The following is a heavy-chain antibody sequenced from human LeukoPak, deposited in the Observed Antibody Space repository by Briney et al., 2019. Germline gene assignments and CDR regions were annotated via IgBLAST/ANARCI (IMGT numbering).Heavy chain of an antibody. CDR3: ARRSFDVYGYYYLDY. CDR2: IGTVGDT. D-gene: IGHD5-18*01. Sequence: GGSLRLSCAASGFTFSNYDMHWVRQATGKGLEWVSGIGTVGDTYYRGSVKGRFTISRENARNSLYLQMNSLRAEDTAVYYCARRSFDVYGYYYLDYWGQGTLVTVSS. J-gene: IGHJ4*02. V-gene: IGHV3-13*01. CDR1: GFTFSNYD.